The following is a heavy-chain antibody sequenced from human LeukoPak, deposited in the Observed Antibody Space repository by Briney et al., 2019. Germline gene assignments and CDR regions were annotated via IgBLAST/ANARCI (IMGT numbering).Heavy chain of an antibody. J-gene: IGHJ4*02. Sequence: PGGSLRLSCAASGFTVSSNYMSWVRQAPGKGLEWVSVIYAGHSTYYADCVKGRFTISRDSSKNTLYLQMNSLRPEDTAVYYCTRDSWYSDSSGCWGQGTLVTVSS. V-gene: IGHV3-66*02. D-gene: IGHD6-6*01. CDR3: TRDSWYSDSSGC. CDR2: IYAGHST. CDR1: GFTVSSNY.